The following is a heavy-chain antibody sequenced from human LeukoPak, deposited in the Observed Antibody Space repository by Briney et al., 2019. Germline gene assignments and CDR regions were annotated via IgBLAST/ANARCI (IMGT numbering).Heavy chain of an antibody. CDR3: AKMRRGYTSSSVGY. V-gene: IGHV3-23*01. J-gene: IGHJ4*02. CDR1: GFPLSSYS. CDR2: ISDSGATT. Sequence: GGSLRLSCAASGFPLSSYSMDWVRQAPGKGLEWVSTISDSGATTYYADSVKGRFTISRDNSKNTLYLQMNCLRAEDTAVYYCAKMRRGYTSSSVGYWGQGTLVTVSS. D-gene: IGHD6-13*01.